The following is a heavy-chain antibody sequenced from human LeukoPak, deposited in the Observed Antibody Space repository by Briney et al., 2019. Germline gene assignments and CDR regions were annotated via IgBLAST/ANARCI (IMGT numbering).Heavy chain of an antibody. Sequence: PGGSLRLSCAASGFTFSSYEMNWVRQAPGKGLEWVSYISSSGSTIYYADSVKGRFTISRDNAKNSLYLQMNSLRAEDTAVYYCARVSLPLWFGELSYYFDSWGQGTLVTVSS. V-gene: IGHV3-48*03. CDR3: ARVSLPLWFGELSYYFDS. CDR2: ISSSGSTI. J-gene: IGHJ4*02. D-gene: IGHD3-10*01. CDR1: GFTFSSYE.